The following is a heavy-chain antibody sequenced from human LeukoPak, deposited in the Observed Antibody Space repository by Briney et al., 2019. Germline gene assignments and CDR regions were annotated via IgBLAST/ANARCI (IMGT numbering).Heavy chain of an antibody. CDR2: INSDGSST. Sequence: GGSLRLSCAASGFTFSSYWMHWVRQAPGKGLVWVSRINSDGSSTSYADSVKGRFTISRDNAKNTLYLQMNSLRAEDTAVYYCARGPDSGSYGAFDIWGQGTMVTVSS. CDR1: GFTFSSYW. D-gene: IGHD1-26*01. CDR3: ARGPDSGSYGAFDI. V-gene: IGHV3-74*01. J-gene: IGHJ3*02.